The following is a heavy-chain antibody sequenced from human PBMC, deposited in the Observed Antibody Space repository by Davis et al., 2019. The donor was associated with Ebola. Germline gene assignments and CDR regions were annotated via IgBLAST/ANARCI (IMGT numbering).Heavy chain of an antibody. Sequence: PGGSLRLSCAASGFTFDDFAMTWVRQVPGKGLEWISGINWNGGTTGYADSVKGRFTISRDNSKDILYLQMTSLRVEDTAVYYCATRFSNSDGALDIWGQGTLVTVSS. CDR2: INWNGGTT. V-gene: IGHV3-20*04. CDR1: GFTFDDFA. J-gene: IGHJ3*02. D-gene: IGHD1-1*01. CDR3: ATRFSNSDGALDI.